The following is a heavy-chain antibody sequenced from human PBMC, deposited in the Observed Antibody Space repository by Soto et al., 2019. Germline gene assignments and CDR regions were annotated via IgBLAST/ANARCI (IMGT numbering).Heavy chain of an antibody. J-gene: IGHJ4*02. CDR2: ISYDGSNQ. V-gene: IGHV3-30*18. D-gene: IGHD3-22*01. Sequence: QAQLVESGGGVVQPGRSLRLSCAASGFTISSYGMHWVRQAPGKGLDWVAAISYDGSNQYYADSVKGRFTISRDDSKNTLYLQVNSLRPEDTAVYYCAKLMYSFDSSGFSIDYWGQGTLVTVSS. CDR3: AKLMYSFDSSGFSIDY. CDR1: GFTISSYG.